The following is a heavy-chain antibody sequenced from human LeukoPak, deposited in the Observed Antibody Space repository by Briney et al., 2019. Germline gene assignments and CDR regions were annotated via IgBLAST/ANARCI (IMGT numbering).Heavy chain of an antibody. CDR1: GFTFSNYA. Sequence: GGSLRLSYAASGFTFSNYAMSWVRQARGKGLEWVSSIGSSGGSTYDADSVKGRFTISRDNSKNTLYLQMNSLRAEDTAVYYCAKGRDMYYYYYAMDVWGQGTTVTVSS. V-gene: IGHV3-23*01. CDR2: IGSSGGST. J-gene: IGHJ6*02. CDR3: AKGRDMYYYYYAMDV.